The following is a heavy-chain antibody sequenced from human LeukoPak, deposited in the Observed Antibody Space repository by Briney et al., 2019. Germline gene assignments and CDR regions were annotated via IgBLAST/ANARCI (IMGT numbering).Heavy chain of an antibody. V-gene: IGHV4-39*01. CDR3: AITGPEDY. Sequence: PSETLSVTCTVSGGSISSSSYYWGWIRQPPGKGLEWMGSIYYSGSTYYNPSLKSRVTISVDTSKNQFSLKLSSVTAADTAVYYCAITGPEDYWGQGTLVTVSS. CDR2: IYYSGST. D-gene: IGHD1-14*01. J-gene: IGHJ4*02. CDR1: GGSISSSSYY.